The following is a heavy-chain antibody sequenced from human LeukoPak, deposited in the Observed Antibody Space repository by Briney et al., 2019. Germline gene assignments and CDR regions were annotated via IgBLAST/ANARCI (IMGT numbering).Heavy chain of an antibody. CDR3: ASYSGSYYSTDY. D-gene: IGHD1-26*01. Sequence: QPGGSLRLSCAAPGFTFSSYWMHWVRPAPGKGLVWVSRINTDGSSTSYADSVKGRFTISRDNAKNSLYLQMNSLRAEDTAVYYCASYSGSYYSTDYWGQGTLVTVSS. V-gene: IGHV3-74*01. J-gene: IGHJ4*02. CDR2: INTDGSST. CDR1: GFTFSSYW.